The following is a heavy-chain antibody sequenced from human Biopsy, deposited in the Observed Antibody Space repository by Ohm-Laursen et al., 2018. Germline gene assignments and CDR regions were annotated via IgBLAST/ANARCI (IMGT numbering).Heavy chain of an antibody. V-gene: IGHV1-2*02. J-gene: IGHJ1*01. CDR2: INPHSGTT. CDR3: AKGQDLRGGAEYFQH. CDR1: GYTFTGQY. D-gene: IGHD2-15*01. Sequence: SSVKVSCKASGYTFTGQYLHWVRQVPGQGLEWMGWINPHSGTTKFAQDFQGRVTMTRDTSITTAYMELGRLRSDDTAVYYCAKGQDLRGGAEYFQHWGQGALVTVSS.